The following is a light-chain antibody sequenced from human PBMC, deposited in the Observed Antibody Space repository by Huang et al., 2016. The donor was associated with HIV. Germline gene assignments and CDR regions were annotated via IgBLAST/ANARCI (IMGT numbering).Light chain of an antibody. J-gene: IGKJ4*01. CDR2: EVS. Sequence: EIVMTQTPLSLSVTPGQAASISCMSSQSLLHTDGKTYLYWFRQKPGQSPQLLISEVSRRFSGVPHRFSGSGSGTAFTLIISRVEAEDVGLYFCMKGTHPPLTFGGGTKVEIK. V-gene: IGKV2-29*03. CDR3: MKGTHPPLT. CDR1: QSLLHTDGKTY.